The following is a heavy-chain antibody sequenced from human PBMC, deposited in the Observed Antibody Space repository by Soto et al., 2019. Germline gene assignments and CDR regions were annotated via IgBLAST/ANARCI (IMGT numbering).Heavy chain of an antibody. J-gene: IGHJ6*02. Sequence: PSETLSLTCTVSGGSISSYYWSWIRQPPGKGLEWIGYIYYSGSTNYNPSLKSRVTISVDTSKNQFSLKLSSVTAADTAVYYCARDGYYGSGSYGIGYYGMDVWGQGTTVTVSS. V-gene: IGHV4-59*01. D-gene: IGHD3-10*01. CDR2: IYYSGST. CDR1: GGSISSYY. CDR3: ARDGYYGSGSYGIGYYGMDV.